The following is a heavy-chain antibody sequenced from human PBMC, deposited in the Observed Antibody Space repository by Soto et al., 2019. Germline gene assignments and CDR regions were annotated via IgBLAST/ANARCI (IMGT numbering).Heavy chain of an antibody. V-gene: IGHV4-31*03. J-gene: IGHJ5*02. Sequence: QVQLQESGPGLVKPSQTLSLTCTVSGGSISSGGYYWSWIRQHPGKGLEWIGYIYHSGSTYYNPSXXXRXXISVDTSKNQFSLKLSSVTVADTAVYYCAREAAGILNWFEPWGQGTLVTVSS. D-gene: IGHD6-25*01. CDR1: GGSISSGGYY. CDR2: IYHSGST. CDR3: AREAAGILNWFEP.